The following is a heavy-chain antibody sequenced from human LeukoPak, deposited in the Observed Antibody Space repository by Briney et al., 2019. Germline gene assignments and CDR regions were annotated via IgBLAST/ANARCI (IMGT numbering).Heavy chain of an antibody. CDR3: ARLPYYYGSGSYCY. Sequence: GGSLRLSCAASGFTFSSYWMHWVRHAPGKGLVWVSRINSDGSSTSYADSVKGRFTISRDNAKNTLYLQMNSLRAEDTAVYYCARLPYYYGSGSYCYWGQGTLVTVSS. J-gene: IGHJ4*02. D-gene: IGHD3-10*01. CDR1: GFTFSSYW. V-gene: IGHV3-74*01. CDR2: INSDGSST.